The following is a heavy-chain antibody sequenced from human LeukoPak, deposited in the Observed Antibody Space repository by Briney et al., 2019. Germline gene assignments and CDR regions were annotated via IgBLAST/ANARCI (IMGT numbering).Heavy chain of an antibody. Sequence: SVKVSCKASGGTFSSYAISWVRQAPGQGLEWMGGIIPIFGTANYAQKFQGRVTITADESTSTAYMELSSLRSEDTAVYYCAKGDSGYDLPYYMDVWGKGTTVTISS. CDR1: GGTFSSYA. CDR2: IIPIFGTA. D-gene: IGHD5-12*01. V-gene: IGHV1-69*13. J-gene: IGHJ6*03. CDR3: AKGDSGYDLPYYMDV.